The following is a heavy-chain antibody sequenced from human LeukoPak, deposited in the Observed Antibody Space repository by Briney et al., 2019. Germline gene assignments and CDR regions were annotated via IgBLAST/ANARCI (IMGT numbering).Heavy chain of an antibody. CDR1: RFTFSNYV. CDR3: AKAPVTTCSGAYCYPFDY. D-gene: IGHD2-15*01. J-gene: IGHJ4*02. Sequence: PGGSLRLSCAASRFTFSNYVMHWVRQAPGKGLEWVAVISYDGSDKYYADSVKGRFTISRDSSKNTLYLQMNSLRAGDAAVYYCAKAPVTTCSGAYCYPFDYWSQGTLVTVSS. CDR2: ISYDGSDK. V-gene: IGHV3-30*18.